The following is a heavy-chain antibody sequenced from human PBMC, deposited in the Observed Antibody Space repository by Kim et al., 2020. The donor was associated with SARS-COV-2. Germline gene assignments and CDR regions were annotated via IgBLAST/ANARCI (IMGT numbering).Heavy chain of an antibody. CDR2: ISSDGSTI. CDR3: ARVRWFSLLGHSYIYYG. D-gene: IGHD3-10*01. CDR1: GFTFSSYD. Sequence: GGSLRLSCAASGFTFSSYDMSWIRQAPGKGLEWVSYISSDGSTINYADSVKGRFTISRDNSKNTLYLQMNSLRAEDTAVYYCARVRWFSLLGHSYIYYG. J-gene: IGHJ6*01. V-gene: IGHV3-11*04.